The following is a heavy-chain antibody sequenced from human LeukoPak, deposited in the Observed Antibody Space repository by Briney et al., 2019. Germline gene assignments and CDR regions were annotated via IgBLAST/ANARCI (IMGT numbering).Heavy chain of an antibody. D-gene: IGHD6-6*01. V-gene: IGHV3-23*01. CDR3: AKDSRANKEYSSSPGVY. CDR1: GFTFSSYA. CDR2: ISGSGGST. J-gene: IGHJ4*02. Sequence: QAGGSLRLSCAASGFTFSSYAMSWVRQAPGKGLEWVSAISGSGGSTYYADSVKGRFTISRDNSKNTLYLQMNSLRAEDTAVYYCAKDSRANKEYSSSPGVYWGQGTLVTVSS.